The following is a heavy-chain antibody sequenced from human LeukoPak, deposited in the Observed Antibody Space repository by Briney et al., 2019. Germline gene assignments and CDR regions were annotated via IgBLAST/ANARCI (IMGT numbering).Heavy chain of an antibody. D-gene: IGHD1-26*01. CDR2: IIPIFGTA. Sequence: SVTVSCKASGGTFSSYAISWVRQAPGQGLEWMGGIIPIFGTANYAQKFQGRVTITTDESTSTAYMELSRLRSEDTAVYFCATPQLMYRRPEYFQQWGQGTVVPVSS. J-gene: IGHJ1*01. CDR3: ATPQLMYRRPEYFQQ. V-gene: IGHV1-69*05. CDR1: GGTFSSYA.